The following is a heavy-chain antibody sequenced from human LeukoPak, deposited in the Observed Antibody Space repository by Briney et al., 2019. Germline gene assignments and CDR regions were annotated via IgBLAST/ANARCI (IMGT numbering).Heavy chain of an antibody. CDR2: INPSGGST. CDR3: ARDLVVVVAPLAQAGAFHI. CDR1: GHTFTSYY. J-gene: IGHJ3*02. Sequence: ASVKVSCKASGHTFTSYYMHWVRQAPGQGLEWMGIINPSGGSTSYAQKFQGRVTMTRDMSTSTVYMELSSLRSEDTAIYYCARDLVVVVAPLAQAGAFHIWGQGTMVTVSS. V-gene: IGHV1-46*01. D-gene: IGHD2-15*01.